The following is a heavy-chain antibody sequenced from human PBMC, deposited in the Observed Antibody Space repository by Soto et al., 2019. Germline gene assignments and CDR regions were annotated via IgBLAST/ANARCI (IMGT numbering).Heavy chain of an antibody. Sequence: SETLSLTCTVSGGSISSYYWSWIRQPAGKGLEWVGRIYTSGSTNYNPSLKSRVTMSVDTSKNQFSLKLSSVTAADTAVYYCARDGSSTSWLDWFDPWGQGTRVTVSS. CDR3: ARDGSSTSWLDWFDP. D-gene: IGHD2-2*01. CDR1: GGSISSYY. J-gene: IGHJ5*02. CDR2: IYTSGST. V-gene: IGHV4-4*07.